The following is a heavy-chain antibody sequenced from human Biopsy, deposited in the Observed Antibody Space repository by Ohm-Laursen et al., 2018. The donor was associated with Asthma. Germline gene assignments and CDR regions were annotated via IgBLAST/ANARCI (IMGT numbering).Heavy chain of an antibody. CDR3: ARAVDYSHYYGIDV. Sequence: ASSVKVSCKTSVCTFNSAGISWVRQAPGQVLVWMGWFSVYNGNTKVAQKLQVRVTMIIDTSASTAYMELRSLRSDDTAVYFCARAVDYSHYYGIDVWGQGTTVTVS. CDR2: FSVYNGNT. D-gene: IGHD3-10*01. CDR1: VCTFNSAG. V-gene: IGHV1-18*01. J-gene: IGHJ6*02.